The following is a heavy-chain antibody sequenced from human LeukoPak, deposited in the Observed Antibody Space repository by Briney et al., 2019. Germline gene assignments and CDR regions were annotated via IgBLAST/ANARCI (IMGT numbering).Heavy chain of an antibody. V-gene: IGHV4-39*07. Sequence: SETLSLTCTVSGGSISSSSYYWGWIRQPPGKGLEWIGSIYYSGSTYYNPSLKSRVTISVDTSKNQFSLKLSSVTAADTAVYYCARDDYYDSSGYGDWGQGTLVTVSS. CDR3: ARDDYYDSSGYGD. J-gene: IGHJ4*02. D-gene: IGHD3-22*01. CDR1: GGSISSSSYY. CDR2: IYYSGST.